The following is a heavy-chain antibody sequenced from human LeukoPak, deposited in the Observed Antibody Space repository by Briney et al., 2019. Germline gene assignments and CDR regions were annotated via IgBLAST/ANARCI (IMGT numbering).Heavy chain of an antibody. CDR2: TYYRSKWYN. Sequence: SQTLSLTCAISGDSVSSNSAAWNWIRQSPSRGLEWLGRTYYRSKWYNDYAVSVKSRITINPDTSKNQFSLQLNSVTPEDTAVYYCARVYCSSASCSNLNWFDPWGQGTLVTVSS. V-gene: IGHV6-1*01. J-gene: IGHJ5*02. D-gene: IGHD2-2*01. CDR3: ARVYCSSASCSNLNWFDP. CDR1: GDSVSSNSAA.